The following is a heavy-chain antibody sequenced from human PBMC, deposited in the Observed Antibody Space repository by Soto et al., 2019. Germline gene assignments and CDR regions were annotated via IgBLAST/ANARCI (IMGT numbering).Heavy chain of an antibody. J-gene: IGHJ4*02. CDR3: ARDGYKKEVGYFDY. CDR2: IYTSGST. Sequence: QVQLQESGPGLVKPSETLSLTCTVSGGSISSYYWSWIRQPAGKGLEWIGRIYTSGSTNYNPSLKSRVTMSVDTSKNQFSLKLSSVTAADTAEYYCARDGYKKEVGYFDYWGQGTLVTVSS. D-gene: IGHD5-12*01. CDR1: GGSISSYY. V-gene: IGHV4-4*07.